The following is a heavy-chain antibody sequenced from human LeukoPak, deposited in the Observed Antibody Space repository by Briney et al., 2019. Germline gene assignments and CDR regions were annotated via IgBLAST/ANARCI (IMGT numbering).Heavy chain of an antibody. V-gene: IGHV1-2*02. CDR3: AVAPGDY. Sequence: ASVKVSCKASGYTFTGYYIHWVRQAPGQGLEWMGWINPNNDYTYYAQKFQGRVTLTRDTSISTVYMELSGLTSDDTALYYCAVAPGDYWGQGTLVIVSA. CDR2: INPNNDYT. CDR1: GYTFTGYY. D-gene: IGHD2-21*01. J-gene: IGHJ4*02.